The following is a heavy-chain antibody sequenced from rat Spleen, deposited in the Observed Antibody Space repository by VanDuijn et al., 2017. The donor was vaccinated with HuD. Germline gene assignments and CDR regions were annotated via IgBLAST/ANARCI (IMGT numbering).Heavy chain of an antibody. CDR2: FSYGDSSGHSST. J-gene: IGHJ2*01. Sequence: EVQLVESGGGLVQPGRSLKLSCAASGFTFSDYNMAWVRQAPKRGLEWVATFSYGDSSGHSSTYYRDSVKGRFTISRDNAQSTLSLQMDSLRSEDTATYYCARRHYGYTDYFDYWGQGVMVTVSS. CDR3: ARRHYGYTDYFDY. CDR1: GFTFSDYN. V-gene: IGHV5-7*01. D-gene: IGHD1-9*01.